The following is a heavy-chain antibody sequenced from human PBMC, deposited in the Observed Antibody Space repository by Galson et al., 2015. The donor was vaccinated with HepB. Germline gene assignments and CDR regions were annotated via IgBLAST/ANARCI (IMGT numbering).Heavy chain of an antibody. CDR3: ARDWGIAVAGTWWFDP. D-gene: IGHD6-19*01. CDR1: GFTFSSYN. Sequence: SLRLSCAASGFTFSSYNMNWVRQAPGKGLEWVSSISYSSNYIHYADSVKGRFTISRDNAKNSLYLQMNSLRAEDTAVYYCARDWGIAVAGTWWFDPWGQGTLVTVSS. CDR2: ISYSSNYI. V-gene: IGHV3-21*01. J-gene: IGHJ5*02.